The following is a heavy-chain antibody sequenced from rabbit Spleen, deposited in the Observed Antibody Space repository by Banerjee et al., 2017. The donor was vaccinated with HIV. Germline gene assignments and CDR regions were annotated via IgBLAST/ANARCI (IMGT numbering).Heavy chain of an antibody. V-gene: IGHV1S45*01. CDR2: IDAGSSGFT. CDR1: GFSFSDRDV. J-gene: IGHJ6*01. Sequence: QEQLVESGGGLVKPEGSLTLTCKASGFSFSDRDVMCWVRQAPGKGLQWIACIDAGSSGFTYFASWAKGRCTISKTSSTTVTLQMTSLTAADTATYFCARDTSSSFSSYGMDLWGPGTLVTVS. D-gene: IGHD1-1*01. CDR3: ARDTSSSFSSYGMDL.